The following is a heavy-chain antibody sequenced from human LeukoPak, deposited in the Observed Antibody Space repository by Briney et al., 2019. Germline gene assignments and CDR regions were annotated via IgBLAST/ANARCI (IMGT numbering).Heavy chain of an antibody. CDR3: ARGRKLGLDY. J-gene: IGHJ4*02. D-gene: IGHD7-27*01. CDR1: GFTFSSYA. Sequence: GGSLRLSCAASGFTFSSYAMSWVRQAPGKVLEWVSAISGSGGSTYYADSVKGRFTISRDNSKNTLYLQMNSLRAEDTAVYYCARGRKLGLDYWGQGTLVTVSS. V-gene: IGHV3-23*01. CDR2: ISGSGGST.